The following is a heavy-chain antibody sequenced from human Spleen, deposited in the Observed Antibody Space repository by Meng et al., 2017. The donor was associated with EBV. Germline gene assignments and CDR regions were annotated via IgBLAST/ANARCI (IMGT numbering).Heavy chain of an antibody. CDR2: INPRSGGT. V-gene: IGHV1-2*06. CDR1: GYTFSGYY. D-gene: IGHD5-18*01. J-gene: IGHJ5*01. Sequence: QVQVVQAGAEVKEPGAAVKVSRKTSGYTFSGYYIHWVRQAPGHGLEWMGRINPRSGGTNYAQKFQGRVTMTRDTSITTAYMDLSRLRSDDTAVYFCVRDTAMVNWLEFWGRGTLVTVSS. CDR3: VRDTAMVNWLEF.